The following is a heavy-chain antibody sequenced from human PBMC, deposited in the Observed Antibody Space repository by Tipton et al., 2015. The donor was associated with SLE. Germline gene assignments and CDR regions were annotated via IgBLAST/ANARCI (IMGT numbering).Heavy chain of an antibody. J-gene: IGHJ3*02. CDR2: IYSGGST. V-gene: IGHV3-53*01. Sequence: GSLRLSCAASGFTVSSNYMSWVRQAPGKGLEWVSVIYSGGSTYYADSVKGRFTISRDNSKNTLYLQMNSLRAEDTAVYYCASEQTYYYDSADGFDIWGQGTMVTVSS. CDR1: GFTVSSNY. D-gene: IGHD3-22*01. CDR3: ASEQTYYYDSADGFDI.